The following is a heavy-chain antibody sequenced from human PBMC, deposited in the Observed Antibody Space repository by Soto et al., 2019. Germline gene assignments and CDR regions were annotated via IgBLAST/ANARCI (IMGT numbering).Heavy chain of an antibody. V-gene: IGHV1-46*01. Sequence: ASVKVSCKASGYTFTRYYMHWVRQAPGQGLEWMGIINPSGGSTSYAQKFQGRVTMTRDTSTSTVYMDLSSLRSEDTAVYYCARDPPPYDILTGSLSGAFDIWGQGTMVTVSS. CDR1: GYTFTRYY. J-gene: IGHJ3*02. CDR2: INPSGGST. D-gene: IGHD3-9*01. CDR3: ARDPPPYDILTGSLSGAFDI.